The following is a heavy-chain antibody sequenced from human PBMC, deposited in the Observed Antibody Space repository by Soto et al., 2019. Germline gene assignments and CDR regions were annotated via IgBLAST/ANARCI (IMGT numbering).Heavy chain of an antibody. J-gene: IGHJ4*02. CDR1: GGSVTNSSYY. CDR2: VYYRGRS. Sequence: SETLSLTCTVSGGSVTNSSYYWGWIRQSPGKGLEWIGSVYYRGRSYSKSSVKSRVTISVDTTKNRFSLSLNSVTASDTAVYFCVSQRTTVPTQAYFDYWGPGALVTVSS. V-gene: IGHV4-39*01. CDR3: VSQRTTVPTQAYFDY. D-gene: IGHD4-17*01.